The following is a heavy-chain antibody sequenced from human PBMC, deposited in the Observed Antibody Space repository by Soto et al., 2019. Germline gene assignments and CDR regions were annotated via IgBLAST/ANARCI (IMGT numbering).Heavy chain of an antibody. CDR2: IIPIFGTA. J-gene: IGHJ6*02. CDR1: GGTFSSYA. Sequence: QVQLVQSGAEVKKPGSSVKVSCKASGGTFSSYAISWVRQAPGQGLEWMGGIIPIFGTANYAQKFQGRVPITADESTRTAYMELSSLRSEDTAVYYCAGDSIAAAGTPVLPPYYDYGMDVWGQGTTVTASS. CDR3: AGDSIAAAGTPVLPPYYDYGMDV. D-gene: IGHD6-13*01. V-gene: IGHV1-69*01.